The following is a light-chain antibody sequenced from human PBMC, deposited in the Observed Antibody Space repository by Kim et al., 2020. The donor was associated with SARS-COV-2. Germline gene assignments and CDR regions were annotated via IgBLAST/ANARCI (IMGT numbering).Light chain of an antibody. CDR3: QQFYTYPIT. Sequence: ASVGDRVTITCRASQSIYSYLAWYQQKPGNVPKILIYKASTLESGVPSRFSGSESGTEFTLTISSLKPDDFATYYCQQFYTYPITFGQGTRLEIK. V-gene: IGKV1-5*03. CDR2: KAS. CDR1: QSIYSY. J-gene: IGKJ5*01.